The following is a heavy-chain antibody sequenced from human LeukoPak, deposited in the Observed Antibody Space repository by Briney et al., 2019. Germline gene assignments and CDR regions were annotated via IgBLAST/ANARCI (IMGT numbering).Heavy chain of an antibody. V-gene: IGHV3-7*01. Sequence: GGSLRLSCAASGFTFSSYWMSWVRQAPGKGLEWVANIKQDGSEKYYVDSVKGRFTISRDNAKSSLYLQMNSLRAEDTAVYYCAREVSSGWYPFDYWGQGTLVTVSS. J-gene: IGHJ4*02. D-gene: IGHD6-19*01. CDR3: AREVSSGWYPFDY. CDR1: GFTFSSYW. CDR2: IKQDGSEK.